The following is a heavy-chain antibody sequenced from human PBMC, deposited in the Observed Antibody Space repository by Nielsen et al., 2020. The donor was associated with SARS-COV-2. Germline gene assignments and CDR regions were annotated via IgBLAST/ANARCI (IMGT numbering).Heavy chain of an antibody. Sequence: ASVTVSCKASGYTFTSYGISWVRQAPGQGLEWMGWISAYNGNTNYAQKLQGRVTMTTDTSTSTAYMELRSLRSDDTAVYYCARVRVTTKTWWFDPWGQGTLVTVSS. CDR2: ISAYNGNT. D-gene: IGHD4-17*01. J-gene: IGHJ5*02. V-gene: IGHV1-18*01. CDR3: ARVRVTTKTWWFDP. CDR1: GYTFTSYG.